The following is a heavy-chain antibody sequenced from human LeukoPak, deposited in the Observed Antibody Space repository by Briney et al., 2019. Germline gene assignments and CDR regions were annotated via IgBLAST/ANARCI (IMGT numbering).Heavy chain of an antibody. D-gene: IGHD3-10*01. V-gene: IGHV4-39*01. J-gene: IGHJ4*02. CDR2: IYYSGST. CDR1: GGSISSSSYY. Sequence: SETLSLTCIVSGGSISSSSYYWGWIRQPPGKGLEWIGSIYYSGSTYYNPSLKSRVTISVDTSKNQFSLKLSSVTAADTAVYYCARPSDYYGSGSLGYWGQGTLVTVSS. CDR3: ARPSDYYGSGSLGY.